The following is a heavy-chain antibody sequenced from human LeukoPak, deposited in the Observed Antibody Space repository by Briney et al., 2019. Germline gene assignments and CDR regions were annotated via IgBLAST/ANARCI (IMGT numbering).Heavy chain of an antibody. CDR3: ARSSSGFDFNNWFDP. Sequence: GASVKVSCKASGGTCSSYAISWVRQAPGQGLEWMGRIIPIFGIANYAQKFQGRVTITADKSTSTAYMELSSLRSEDTAVYYCARSSSGFDFNNWFDPWGQGTLVTVSS. CDR1: GGTCSSYA. J-gene: IGHJ5*02. D-gene: IGHD5-12*01. CDR2: IIPIFGIA. V-gene: IGHV1-69*04.